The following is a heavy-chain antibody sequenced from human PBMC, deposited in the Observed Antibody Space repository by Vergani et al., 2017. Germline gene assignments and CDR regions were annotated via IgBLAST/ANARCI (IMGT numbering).Heavy chain of an antibody. V-gene: IGHV3-9*01. CDR3: VKDIAASGNYWYFDL. J-gene: IGHJ2*01. CDR1: GFTFDDYA. D-gene: IGHD6-13*01. CDR2: IKWNSDSI. Sequence: EVQLVESGGGLVQPGRSLRLSCAASGFTFDDYAMHWVRQAPGKGLEWVSGIKWNSDSIAYADSVKGRFTISRDNAKYSLYLQMNSLRAEDTALYYCVKDIAASGNYWYFDLWGRGTLVTVSS.